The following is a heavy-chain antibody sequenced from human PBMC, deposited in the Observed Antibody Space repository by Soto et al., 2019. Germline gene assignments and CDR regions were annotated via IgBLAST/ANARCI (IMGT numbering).Heavy chain of an antibody. D-gene: IGHD6-19*01. CDR1: GGSISSSNW. J-gene: IGHJ5*02. CDR2: IYHTGAT. CDR3: ARDRGAVAGTYFDP. V-gene: IGHV4-4*02. Sequence: QVRLQESGPGLVKPSGTLSLTCAVSGGSISSSNWWSWVRQPPGKGLEWIGEIYHTGATNYNPSLKSRVTVSLDKSNNQFSLRLNSVTAADTAVYYCARDRGAVAGTYFDPWGQGTLVTVSS.